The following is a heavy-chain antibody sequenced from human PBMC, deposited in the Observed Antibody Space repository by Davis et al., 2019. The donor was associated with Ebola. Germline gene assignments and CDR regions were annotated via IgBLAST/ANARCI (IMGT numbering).Heavy chain of an antibody. CDR1: GYDFSSDW. CDR2: IYPGDSDT. CDR3: AIAKYDFDSSGYFYDD. V-gene: IGHV5-51*01. D-gene: IGHD3-22*01. Sequence: GESLKISCKGSGYDFSSDWIAWMRQMSGKGLEWMGIIYPGDSDTRYSPSFQGQVTISADKSISTAYLQWNSLKASDTGIYYFAIAKYDFDSSGYFYDDWGQGTLLTVSS. J-gene: IGHJ4*02.